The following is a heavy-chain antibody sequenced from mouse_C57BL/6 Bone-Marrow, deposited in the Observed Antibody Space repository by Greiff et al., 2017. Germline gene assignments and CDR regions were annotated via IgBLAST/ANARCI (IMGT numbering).Heavy chain of an antibody. Sequence: VQLQESGPELVKPGASVKISCKASGYAFSSSRMNWVKQRPGKGLEWIGRIYPGDGDTNYNGKFKGKATLTADKSSSTAYMQLSSLTSEDSAVYFCARSYLYYAMDYWGQGTSVTVSS. V-gene: IGHV1-82*01. CDR3: ARSYLYYAMDY. D-gene: IGHD5-5*01. J-gene: IGHJ4*01. CDR2: IYPGDGDT. CDR1: GYAFSSSR.